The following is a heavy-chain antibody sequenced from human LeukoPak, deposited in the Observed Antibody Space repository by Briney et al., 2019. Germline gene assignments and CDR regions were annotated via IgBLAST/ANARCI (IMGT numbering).Heavy chain of an antibody. J-gene: IGHJ4*02. V-gene: IGHV3-11*01. Sequence: GGSLRLSFAAPGFTFSDYYMSWIRQAPGKGLEWVSYISSSGSTIYYADSVKGRFTISRDNAKNSLYLQMNSLRAEDTAVYYCASSSGYYYVGYFDYLGQGTLVTVSS. CDR1: GFTFSDYY. D-gene: IGHD3-22*01. CDR3: ASSSGYYYVGYFDY. CDR2: ISSSGSTI.